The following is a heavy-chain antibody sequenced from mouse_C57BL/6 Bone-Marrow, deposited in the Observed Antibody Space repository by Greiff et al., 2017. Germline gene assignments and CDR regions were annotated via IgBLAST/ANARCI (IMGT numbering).Heavy chain of an antibody. D-gene: IGHD2-4*01. J-gene: IGHJ4*01. CDR1: GYTFTSYW. CDR2: IYPGSGST. CDR3: ARWMITTRYYAMDY. V-gene: IGHV1-55*01. Sequence: QVQLQQSGAELVKPGASVKMSCKASGYTFTSYWITWVKQRPGQGLEWIGDIYPGSGSTNYNEKFKSKATLTVDTSSSPAYMQLSSLTSEDSAVYDCARWMITTRYYAMDYWGQGTSVTVSS.